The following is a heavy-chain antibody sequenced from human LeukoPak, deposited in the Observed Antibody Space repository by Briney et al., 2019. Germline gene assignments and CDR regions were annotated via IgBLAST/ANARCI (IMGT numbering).Heavy chain of an antibody. CDR3: ASGGANFDL. Sequence: SETLSLTCTVSGPSISSYYWSWIRQPPGKGLEWIGYIYYSGSTNYNPSLKSRVTISLDTSKNQFSLKLSSVTAADTAVYYCASGGANFDLWGRGTLVTVSS. J-gene: IGHJ2*01. D-gene: IGHD3-16*01. V-gene: IGHV4-59*01. CDR1: GPSISSYY. CDR2: IYYSGST.